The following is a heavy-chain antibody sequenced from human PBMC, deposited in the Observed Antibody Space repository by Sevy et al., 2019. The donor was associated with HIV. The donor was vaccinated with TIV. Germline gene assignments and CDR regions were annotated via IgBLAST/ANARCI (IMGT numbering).Heavy chain of an antibody. Sequence: SETLSLTCSVSGVSVSSDHYYWTWIRQPPGKGLECIGYIYSSRSTNYNSSLKSRVTISVDTSKNQFSLKLTSVTAADTAVYYCARVSATLAGKPHFDFWGQGTQVTVSS. CDR1: GVSVSSDHYY. CDR2: IYSSRST. D-gene: IGHD6-19*01. CDR3: ARVSATLAGKPHFDF. J-gene: IGHJ4*02. V-gene: IGHV4-61*01.